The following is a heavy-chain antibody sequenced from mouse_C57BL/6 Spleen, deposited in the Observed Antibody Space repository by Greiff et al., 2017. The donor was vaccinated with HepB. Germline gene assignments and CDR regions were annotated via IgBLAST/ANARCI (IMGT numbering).Heavy chain of an antibody. CDR1: GYTFTSYW. Sequence: VQLQQSGAELVRPGSSVKLSCKASGYTFTSYWMHWVKQRPIQGLEWIGNIDPSDSETHYNQKFKDKATLTVDKSSSTAYMQLSSLTSEDSAVYYCARERANSYYFDYWGQGTTLTVSS. D-gene: IGHD3-1*01. CDR2: IDPSDSET. J-gene: IGHJ2*01. CDR3: ARERANSYYFDY. V-gene: IGHV1-52*01.